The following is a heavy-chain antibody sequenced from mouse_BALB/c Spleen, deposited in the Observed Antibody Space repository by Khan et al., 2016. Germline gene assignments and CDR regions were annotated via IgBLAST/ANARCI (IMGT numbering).Heavy chain of an antibody. D-gene: IGHD1-1*01. Sequence: QLEESGPGLVKPSQSLSLTCTVTGYSITSDYAWNWIRQFPGNKLEWMGYISYSGSTSYNPSLKSRISITRDTSKNQFFLQLNSVTTEDTATYYCARWYYGSSYWYFDVWGAGTTVTVSS. CDR1: GYSITSDYA. CDR3: ARWYYGSSYWYFDV. J-gene: IGHJ1*01. CDR2: ISYSGST. V-gene: IGHV3-2*02.